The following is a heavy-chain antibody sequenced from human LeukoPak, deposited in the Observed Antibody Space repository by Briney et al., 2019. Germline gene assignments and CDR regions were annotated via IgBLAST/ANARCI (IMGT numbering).Heavy chain of an antibody. CDR3: AREALWFGDLGAFDV. V-gene: IGHV3-30*04. Sequence: HPGGSLRLSCAASRFTFSTHAMHWVRQAQGKGLEWVAVISYDGRNKYYADSVKGRFTISRDNSKNTLYLQMNSLRAEDTAVYYCAREALWFGDLGAFDVWGQGTMVTVSS. CDR1: RFTFSTHA. D-gene: IGHD3-10*01. J-gene: IGHJ3*01. CDR2: ISYDGRNK.